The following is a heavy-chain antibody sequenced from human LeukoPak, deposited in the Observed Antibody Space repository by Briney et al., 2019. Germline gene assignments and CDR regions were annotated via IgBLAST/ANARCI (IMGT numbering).Heavy chain of an antibody. CDR3: ARERMYSGSGSTYPYYDY. CDR1: GFTFSSYW. CDR2: IKPDGSEK. Sequence: GGSLRLSCAASGFTFSSYWMSWVRQSPGKGLEWVASIKPDGSEKYFMDSVKGRFTISRDNAKNAPYLEMNSLRAEDTAEYFCARERMYSGSGSTYPYYDYWGQGTLVTVSS. J-gene: IGHJ4*02. V-gene: IGHV3-7*01. D-gene: IGHD3-10*01.